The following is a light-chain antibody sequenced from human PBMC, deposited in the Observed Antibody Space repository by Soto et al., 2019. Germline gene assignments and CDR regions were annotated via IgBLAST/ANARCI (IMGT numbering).Light chain of an antibody. CDR1: TSNIGRNT. Sequence: QSVLTQPPSASGTPGQTVTISCSGTTSNIGRNTVNWYQQLPGRAPTLLIYGNSQGPSGVPDRFSASKSGTSASLAISGLRSEDEADYHCAAWDDTLKDLLFGGGTKLTVL. CDR3: AAWDDTLKDLL. J-gene: IGLJ2*01. V-gene: IGLV1-44*01. CDR2: GNS.